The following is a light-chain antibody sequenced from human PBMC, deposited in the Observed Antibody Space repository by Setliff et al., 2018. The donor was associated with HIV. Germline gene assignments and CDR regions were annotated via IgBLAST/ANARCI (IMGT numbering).Light chain of an antibody. Sequence: QSALTQPASVSGSPGQSITISCSGTNSDIGSHDYVSWYQQHPGKAPKVMIYDVNKRPSGVSNRFSGSKSGNMASLTISGLQAEDEADYYCCSWAGSSTYVFGTGTRVTV. V-gene: IGLV2-23*02. J-gene: IGLJ1*01. CDR3: CSWAGSSTYV. CDR1: NSDIGSHDY. CDR2: DVN.